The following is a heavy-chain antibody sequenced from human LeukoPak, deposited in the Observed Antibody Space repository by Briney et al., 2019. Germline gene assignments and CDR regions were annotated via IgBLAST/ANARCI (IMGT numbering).Heavy chain of an antibody. V-gene: IGHV4-39*07. J-gene: IGHJ4*02. CDR3: ARGGSSGLDY. D-gene: IGHD3-22*01. Sequence: PSETLSLTCTVSGGSISSSTYFWGWIRQPPGKGLEWIGTIYYSGNTYYNPSLKSRVTISVDTSKNQFSLKLSSVTAADTAVYYCARGGSSGLDYWGQGTLVTVSS. CDR2: IYYSGNT. CDR1: GGSISSSTYF.